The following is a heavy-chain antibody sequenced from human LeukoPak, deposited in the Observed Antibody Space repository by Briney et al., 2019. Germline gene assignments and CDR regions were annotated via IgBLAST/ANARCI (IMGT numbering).Heavy chain of an antibody. D-gene: IGHD5-18*01. J-gene: IGHJ4*02. CDR3: AKGGGYSYGYHFDY. CDR1: GFTFSSYA. V-gene: IGHV3-30*02. CDR2: IRYDGSNK. Sequence: GGSLRLSCAASGFTFSSYAMSWVRQAPGKGLEWVAFIRYDGSNKYYADSVKGRFTISRDNSKNTLYLQMNSLRAEDTAVYYCAKGGGYSYGYHFDYWGQGTLVTVSS.